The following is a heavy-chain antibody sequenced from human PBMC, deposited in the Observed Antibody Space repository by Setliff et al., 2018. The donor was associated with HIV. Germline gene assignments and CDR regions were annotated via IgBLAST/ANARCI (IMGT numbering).Heavy chain of an antibody. CDR1: GGSITDQY. D-gene: IGHD3-22*01. CDR2: IDYSEST. J-gene: IGHJ3*02. CDR3: AREDTTGYYSLSAFDI. Sequence: SETLSLTCTVPGGSITDQYFSWIRQPPGKGLEWIGSIDYSESTKHNPSLNSRATISLDTSKRELSLKLTSVTAADTAVYYCAREDTTGYYSLSAFDIWGQGTLVTVSS. V-gene: IGHV4-59*11.